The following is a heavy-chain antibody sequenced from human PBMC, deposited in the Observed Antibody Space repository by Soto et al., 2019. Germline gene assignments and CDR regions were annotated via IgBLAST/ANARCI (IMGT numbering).Heavy chain of an antibody. CDR3: ARGVGYCSGGSCYLSYFDY. J-gene: IGHJ4*02. Sequence: SETLSLTCAVYGGSFIGYYWSWILQPPGKGLEWIGEINHSGSTNYNPSLKSRVTISVDTSMNQFSLKLSSVTAADTAVYYCARGVGYCSGGSCYLSYFDYWGQGTLVTVSS. CDR1: GGSFIGYY. D-gene: IGHD2-15*01. V-gene: IGHV4-34*01. CDR2: INHSGST.